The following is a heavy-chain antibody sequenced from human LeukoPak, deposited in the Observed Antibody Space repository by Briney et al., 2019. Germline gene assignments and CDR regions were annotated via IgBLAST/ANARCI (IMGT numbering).Heavy chain of an antibody. J-gene: IGHJ5*02. Sequence: SETLSLTCAVYGGSFSGYHWSWIRHPPGKGLEWIGEINHSGSTHYNPSLKTRVTISVDTSKNQSSLRLSSVTAADTAVYYCARGLPFTIVLMVYGNWFDPWGQRTLVTVSS. V-gene: IGHV4-34*01. CDR1: GGSFSGYH. CDR3: ARGLPFTIVLMVYGNWFDP. D-gene: IGHD2-8*01. CDR2: INHSGST.